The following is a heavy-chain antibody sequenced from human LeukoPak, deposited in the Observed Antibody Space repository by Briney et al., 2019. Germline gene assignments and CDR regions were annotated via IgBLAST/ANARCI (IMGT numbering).Heavy chain of an antibody. Sequence: ASVKVSCKASGYTFTSYDINWARQATGQGLEWMGWMNPNSGNTGYAQKFQGRVTMTRNTSISTAYMELSSLRPEDTAVYYCARLNYYDSSGYYYGYRYWGQGTLVTVSS. CDR1: GYTFTSYD. CDR3: ARLNYYDSSGYYYGYRY. J-gene: IGHJ4*02. D-gene: IGHD3-22*01. CDR2: MNPNSGNT. V-gene: IGHV1-8*01.